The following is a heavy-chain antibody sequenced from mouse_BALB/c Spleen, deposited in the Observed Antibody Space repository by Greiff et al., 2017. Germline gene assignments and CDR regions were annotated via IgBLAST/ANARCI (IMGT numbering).Heavy chain of an antibody. CDR2: ILPGSGST. D-gene: IGHD2-4*01. Sequence: VHLVESGAELMKPGASVKISCKATGYTFSSYWIEWVKQRPGHGLEWIGEILPGSGSTNYNEKFKGKATFTADTSSNTAYMQLSSLTSEDSAVYYCARGYDYDRFAYWGQGTLVTVSA. CDR1: GYTFSSYW. J-gene: IGHJ3*01. CDR3: ARGYDYDRFAY. V-gene: IGHV1-9*01.